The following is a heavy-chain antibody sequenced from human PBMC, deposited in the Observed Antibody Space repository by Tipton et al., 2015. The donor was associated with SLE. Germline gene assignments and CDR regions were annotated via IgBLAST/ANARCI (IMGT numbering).Heavy chain of an antibody. V-gene: IGHV4-38-2*02. CDR1: GYSISSGYY. J-gene: IGHJ6*02. CDR2: FSHSEST. CDR3: ARDPPSAYYYGMDV. Sequence: TLSLTCTVSGYSISSGYYWGWIRQPPGKGLEWIGSFSHSESTYYNASLKSRVTISVDTSKNQFSLKLSSVTAADTAVYYCARDPPSAYYYGMDVWGQGTTVTVSS.